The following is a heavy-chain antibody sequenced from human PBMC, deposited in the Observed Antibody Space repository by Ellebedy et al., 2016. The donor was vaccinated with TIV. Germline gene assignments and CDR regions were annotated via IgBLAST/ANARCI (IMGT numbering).Heavy chain of an antibody. CDR1: GYTLTELS. V-gene: IGHV1-24*01. J-gene: IGHJ4*02. D-gene: IGHD2-2*01. Sequence: ASVKVSXXVSGYTLTELSMHWVRQAPGKGLEWMGGFDPEDGETIYAQKFQGRVTMTEDTSTDTAYMELSSLRSEDTAVYYCARDRYCSSTSCLSAATVTGSFDYWGQGTLVTVSS. CDR2: FDPEDGET. CDR3: ARDRYCSSTSCLSAATVTGSFDY.